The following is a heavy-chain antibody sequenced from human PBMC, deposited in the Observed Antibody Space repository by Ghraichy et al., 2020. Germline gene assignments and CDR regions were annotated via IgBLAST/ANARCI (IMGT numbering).Heavy chain of an antibody. D-gene: IGHD5-12*01. CDR3: ARDGGLRLPFDY. CDR1: GGSISSGGYY. CDR2: IYYSGST. J-gene: IGHJ4*02. V-gene: IGHV4-31*03. Sequence: SEPLSLTCTVSGGSISSGGYYWSWIRQHPGKGLEWIGYIYYSGSTYYNPSLKSRVTISVDTSKNQFSLKLSSVTAADTAVYYCARDGGLRLPFDYWGQGTLVTVSS.